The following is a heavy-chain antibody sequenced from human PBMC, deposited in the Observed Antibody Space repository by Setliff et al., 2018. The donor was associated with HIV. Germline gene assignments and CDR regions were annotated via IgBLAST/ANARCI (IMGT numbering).Heavy chain of an antibody. CDR2: ISAYNGNT. Sequence: ASVMVSCKASGYTFTSYGISRVRQAPGQGLEWMGWISAYNGNTNYAQKLQGRVTMTTDTSTSTAYMELRSLRSDDTAVYYCARGSDILTGYPYFDYWGQGTLVTVSS. D-gene: IGHD3-9*01. CDR3: ARGSDILTGYPYFDY. CDR1: GYTFTSYG. J-gene: IGHJ4*02. V-gene: IGHV1-18*01.